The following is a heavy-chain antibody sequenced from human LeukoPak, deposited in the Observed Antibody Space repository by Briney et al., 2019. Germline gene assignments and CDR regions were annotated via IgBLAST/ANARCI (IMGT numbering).Heavy chain of an antibody. D-gene: IGHD4-17*01. CDR1: GFTFSSYE. CDR2: ISSGGTTI. CDR3: ARDGGYNYGSLDH. Sequence: GGSLRLSCAASGFTFSSYEMNWVRQAPGKGLEWVSYISSGGTTIYYADSVKGRFTISRDNAKNLLYLQMNSLRAEDTAMYYCARDGGYNYGSLDHWGQGTQVTVSS. J-gene: IGHJ4*02. V-gene: IGHV3-48*03.